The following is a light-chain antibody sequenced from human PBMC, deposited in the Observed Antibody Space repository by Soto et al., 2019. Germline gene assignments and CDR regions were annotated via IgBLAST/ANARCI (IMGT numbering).Light chain of an antibody. J-gene: IGKJ4*01. Sequence: ETVMTQSPDTLSVSPGERATLPCSASQSVSNALAWYQQRLGQAPRLLIYAASARATGIPARFSGSGSGTEFTLTISSLQSEDFAVYYCQQYNNWPLTFGGGTKVDIK. CDR3: QQYNNWPLT. CDR2: AAS. CDR1: QSVSNA. V-gene: IGKV3D-15*01.